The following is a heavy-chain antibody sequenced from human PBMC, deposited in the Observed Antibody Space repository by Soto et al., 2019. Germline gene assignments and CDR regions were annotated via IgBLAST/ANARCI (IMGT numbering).Heavy chain of an antibody. Sequence: SETLSLTCTVSGGSISSSSYYWGWIRQPPGKGLEWIGSIYYSGSTYYNPSLKSRVTISVDTSKYQFSLKLSSVTAADTAVYYCARQVGATDVYYYGMDVWGQGTTVTVSS. V-gene: IGHV4-39*01. CDR1: GGSISSSSYY. CDR2: IYYSGST. D-gene: IGHD1-26*01. CDR3: ARQVGATDVYYYGMDV. J-gene: IGHJ6*02.